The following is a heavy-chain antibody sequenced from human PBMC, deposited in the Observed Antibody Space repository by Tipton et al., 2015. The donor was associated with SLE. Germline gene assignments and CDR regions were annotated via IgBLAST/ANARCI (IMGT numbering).Heavy chain of an antibody. CDR2: IYTSGST. J-gene: IGHJ4*02. D-gene: IGHD6-13*01. V-gene: IGHV4-4*07. CDR3: ARQSQLVRDFDY. Sequence: LRLSCTVSGGSISSYYWSWIRQPAGKGLEWIGRIYTSGSTNYNPSLKSRVTMSVDTSKNQFSLKLSSVTAADTAVYYCARQSQLVRDFDYWGQGTLVTVSS. CDR1: GGSISSYY.